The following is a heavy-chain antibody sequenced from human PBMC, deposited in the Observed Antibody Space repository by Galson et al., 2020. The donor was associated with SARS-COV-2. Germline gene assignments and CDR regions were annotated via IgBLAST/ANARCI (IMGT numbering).Heavy chain of an antibody. D-gene: IGHD3-22*01. Sequence: SETLSLTCAVYGGSFSGYYWSWIRQPPGKGLEWIGEINHSGSTNYNPSLKSRVTISVDTSKNQFSLKLSSVTAADTAVYYCARRRSVITMIVVVTDFFDYWGLGTLVTVSS. J-gene: IGHJ4*02. CDR3: ARRRSVITMIVVVTDFFDY. V-gene: IGHV4-34*01. CDR1: GGSFSGYY. CDR2: INHSGST.